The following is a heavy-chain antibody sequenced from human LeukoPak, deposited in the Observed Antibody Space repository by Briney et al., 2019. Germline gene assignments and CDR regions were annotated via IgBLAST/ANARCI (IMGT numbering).Heavy chain of an antibody. J-gene: IGHJ5*02. CDR1: GYTLTELS. CDR2: FDPEDGET. D-gene: IGHD3-3*01. Sequence: ASVKVSCKVSGYTLTELSMHWVRQAPGKGLEWMGGFDPEDGETIYAQKFQGRVTMTRDMSTSTVYMELSSLRSEDTAVYYCARDWTAFGGVTEANGFDPWGQGTLVTVSS. CDR3: ARDWTAFGGVTEANGFDP. V-gene: IGHV1-24*01.